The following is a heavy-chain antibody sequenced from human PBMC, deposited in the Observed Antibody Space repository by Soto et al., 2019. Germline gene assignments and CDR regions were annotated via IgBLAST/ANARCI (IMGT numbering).Heavy chain of an antibody. CDR2: IYYSGST. Sequence: SETLSLTCTVSGGSISSSSYYWGWIRQPPGKGLEWIGSIYYSGSTYYNPSLKSRVTISVDTSKNQFSLKLSSVTAADTAVYYCARQGSSSWYWNYYYGMDVWGQGTTVTAP. J-gene: IGHJ6*02. CDR1: GGSISSSSYY. CDR3: ARQGSSSWYWNYYYGMDV. D-gene: IGHD6-13*01. V-gene: IGHV4-39*01.